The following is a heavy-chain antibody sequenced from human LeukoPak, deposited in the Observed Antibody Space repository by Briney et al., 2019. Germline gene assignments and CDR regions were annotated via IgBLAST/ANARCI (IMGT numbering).Heavy chain of an antibody. CDR3: ARGTAPYGYARSDAFDI. J-gene: IGHJ3*02. Sequence: GGSLRLSCAASGFTFSSYSMNWVRQAPGKGLEWVSYISSSSSTIYYADSVKGRFTISRDNAKNSLYLQMNSLRAEDTAVYYCARGTAPYGYARSDAFDIWGQGTMVTVSS. CDR1: GFTFSSYS. V-gene: IGHV3-48*04. CDR2: ISSSSSTI. D-gene: IGHD5-12*01.